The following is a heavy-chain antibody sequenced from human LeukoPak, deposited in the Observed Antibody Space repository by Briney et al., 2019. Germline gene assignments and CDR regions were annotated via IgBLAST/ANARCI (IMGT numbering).Heavy chain of an antibody. CDR1: GFTFDDYA. Sequence: PGRSLRLSCAASGFTFDDYAMHWVRQAPGKGLEWVSGISWNSGSIGYADSVKGRFTISRDNAKNSLYLQMNSLRAEDTAVYYCARVVVPAATYNWFDPWGQGTLVTVSS. D-gene: IGHD2-2*01. CDR3: ARVVVPAATYNWFDP. V-gene: IGHV3-9*01. CDR2: ISWNSGSI. J-gene: IGHJ5*02.